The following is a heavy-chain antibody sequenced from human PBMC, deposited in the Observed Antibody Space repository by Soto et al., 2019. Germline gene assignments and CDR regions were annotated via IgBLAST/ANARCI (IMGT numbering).Heavy chain of an antibody. V-gene: IGHV4-31*11. Sequence: QVQLQESGPGLVKPSQTLSLTCAVSGGSITGRDYYWSWIRQHPGKGLEWIGYIYYSGSTYYNPSLTSRVTISLDTYKNQFSLKLSSVTAADTAVYYCAKAVRFGELLDWFDPWGQGTLVTVSS. CDR2: IYYSGST. CDR3: AKAVRFGELLDWFDP. J-gene: IGHJ5*02. CDR1: GGSITGRDYY. D-gene: IGHD3-10*01.